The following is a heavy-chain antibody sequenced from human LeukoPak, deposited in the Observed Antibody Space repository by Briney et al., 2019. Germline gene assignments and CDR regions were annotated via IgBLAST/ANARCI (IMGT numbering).Heavy chain of an antibody. CDR1: GGSLSSASPY. V-gene: IGHV4-61*02. D-gene: IGHD4-17*01. Sequence: SGTLSLTCTVPGGSLSSASPYWGSVRQPAGRGLESLGCVYASGNTNYNPSLKSRVTISVDTSKNQFSLRLCSVTAADTAIYYCARAGGYGDYINWFDPWGQGTLVTVSS. CDR2: VYASGNT. J-gene: IGHJ5*02. CDR3: ARAGGYGDYINWFDP.